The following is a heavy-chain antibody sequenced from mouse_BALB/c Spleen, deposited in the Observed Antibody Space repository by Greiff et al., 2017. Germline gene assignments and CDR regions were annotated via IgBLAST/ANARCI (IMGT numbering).Heavy chain of an antibody. CDR3: ARSNDYDSYYFDY. D-gene: IGHD2-4*01. CDR2: IDPENGNT. CDR1: GFNIKDYY. V-gene: IGHV14-1*02. Sequence: EVQLQQSGAELVRPGASVKLSCKASGFNIKDYYMHWVKQRPEQGLEWIGWIDPENGNTIYDPKFQGKASITADTSSNTAYLQLSSLTSEDTAVYYCARSNDYDSYYFDYWGQGTTLTVSS. J-gene: IGHJ2*01.